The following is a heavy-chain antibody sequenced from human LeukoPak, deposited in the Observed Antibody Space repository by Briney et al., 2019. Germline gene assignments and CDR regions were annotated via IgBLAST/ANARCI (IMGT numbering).Heavy chain of an antibody. D-gene: IGHD1-14*01. Sequence: SETLSLTCAVYGGSFSGYYWSWIRQPPGKGLEWIGEINHSGSTNYNPSLKSRVTISVDTSKNQFSLKLSSVTAADTAVYYCARPGLGYAFDIWGQGTMVTVSS. CDR3: ARPGLGYAFDI. CDR1: GGSFSGYY. V-gene: IGHV4-34*01. J-gene: IGHJ3*02. CDR2: INHSGST.